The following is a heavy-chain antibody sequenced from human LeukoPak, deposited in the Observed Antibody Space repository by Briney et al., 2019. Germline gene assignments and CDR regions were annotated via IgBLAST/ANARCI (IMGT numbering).Heavy chain of an antibody. CDR1: GSTFTGYY. Sequence: GASVKVSCKASGSTFTGYYMHWVRQAPGHGLEWRGWINPKSGGTNYAQKCQGWVTMTRDTSISTAYMELSRLRSDDTAVYYCAREAPYYYGSGSYPYFQHWGQGTLVTVSS. CDR2: INPKSGGT. D-gene: IGHD3-10*01. V-gene: IGHV1-2*04. J-gene: IGHJ1*01. CDR3: AREAPYYYGSGSYPYFQH.